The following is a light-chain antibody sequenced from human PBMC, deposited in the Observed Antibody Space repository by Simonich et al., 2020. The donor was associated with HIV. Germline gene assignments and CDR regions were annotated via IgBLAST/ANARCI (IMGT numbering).Light chain of an antibody. J-gene: IGKJ2*01. V-gene: IGKV1-39*01. CDR2: AAS. CDR3: QQYYSTPYT. Sequence: DIQMTQSPSSLSASVGDRVTITCRSSQSISSYLNWYQQKPGKAPKLLIYAASSLQSGVPSRFSGSGSGTDFTLTISSLQAEDVAVNYCQQYYSTPYTFGQGTKLEIK. CDR1: QSISSY.